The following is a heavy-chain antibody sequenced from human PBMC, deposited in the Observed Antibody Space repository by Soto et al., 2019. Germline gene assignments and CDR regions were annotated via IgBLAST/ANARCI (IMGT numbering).Heavy chain of an antibody. J-gene: IGHJ4*02. Sequence: QVQLVQSGAEVKKPGSSVKVSCKASGGTFSRHAINWVRQAPGHGLQWMGGIVPLFGTANHAQKFQGRVTITADESTSTAHMELRSLRSEDTAVYYCARDYGHDCSGGNCYFYFWGQGTLVTVSS. CDR3: ARDYGHDCSGGNCYFYF. V-gene: IGHV1-69*01. CDR2: IVPLFGTA. CDR1: GGTFSRHA. D-gene: IGHD2-15*01.